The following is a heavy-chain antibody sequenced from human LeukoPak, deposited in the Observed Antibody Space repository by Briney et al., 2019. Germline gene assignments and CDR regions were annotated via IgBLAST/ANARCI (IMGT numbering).Heavy chain of an antibody. CDR1: GDSVSGSSVA. J-gene: IGHJ4*02. CDR3: TRFYDTNSFDY. D-gene: IGHD3-16*01. V-gene: IGHV6-1*01. Sequence: SQTLSLTCAISGDSVSGSSVAWNWIRQSPSRGLEWLGRTYYRSKWLVDYAESLKGRITINADTSKSQLSLQLHSVTPEDTAIYYCTRFYDTNSFDYWGQGTLATVSS. CDR2: TYYRSKWLV.